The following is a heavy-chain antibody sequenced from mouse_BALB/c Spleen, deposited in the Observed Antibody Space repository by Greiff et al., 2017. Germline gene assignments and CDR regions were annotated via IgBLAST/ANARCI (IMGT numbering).Heavy chain of an antibody. CDR1: GFTFSSYG. J-gene: IGHJ4*01. V-gene: IGHV5-6*01. CDR2: ISSGGSYT. D-gene: IGHD1-1*01. CDR3: ARHFTTVVATTPYAMDY. Sequence: DVHLVESGGDLVKPGGSLKLSCAASGFTFSSYGMSWVRQTPDKRLEWVATISSGGSYTYYPDSVKGRFTISRDNAKNTLYLQMSSLKSEDTAMYYCARHFTTVVATTPYAMDYWGQGTSVTVSS.